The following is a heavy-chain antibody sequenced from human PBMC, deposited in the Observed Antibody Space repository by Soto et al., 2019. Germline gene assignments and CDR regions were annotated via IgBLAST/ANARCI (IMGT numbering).Heavy chain of an antibody. Sequence: QVQLVQSGAEVKKPGSSVRVSCKASGVTFSSYTISWVRQAPGQGLEWMGRTIPVLGVTNYAPKFQGRLTIIADEKTSSVHMELGSLRSEDTASYYSRWLINGDFYVSDFWGQGTMVIVSS. CDR2: TIPVLGVT. CDR3: RWLINGDFYVSDF. D-gene: IGHD2-21*01. J-gene: IGHJ3*01. CDR1: GVTFSSYT. V-gene: IGHV1-69*02.